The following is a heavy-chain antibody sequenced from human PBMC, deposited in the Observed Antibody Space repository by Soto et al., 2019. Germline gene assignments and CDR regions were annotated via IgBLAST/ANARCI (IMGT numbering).Heavy chain of an antibody. CDR3: TKVKSVTNSGYDAFDL. CDR1: GFSFSAFE. D-gene: IGHD5-12*01. CDR2: IKSGGSFT. V-gene: IGHV3-48*03. Sequence: EAKLEESGGGLIEPGGSLRLSCAASGFSFSAFEMNWVRQAPGKGPEWVAHIKSGGSFTLYAASVKGRFTISRDDADNSLYLQMNRLRAEDTALYYCTKVKSVTNSGYDAFDLWGRGTMVTVSS. J-gene: IGHJ3*01.